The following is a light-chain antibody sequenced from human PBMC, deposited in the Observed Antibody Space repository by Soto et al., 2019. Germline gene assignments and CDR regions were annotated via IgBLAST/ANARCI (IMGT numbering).Light chain of an antibody. J-gene: IGKJ1*01. CDR3: QQYYSYPRT. CDR1: QGISSY. V-gene: IGKV1-8*01. Sequence: AIRMTQSPSSLSASTGDRVTITCRASQGISSYLAWYQQKPGKAPKLLIYAASTLQSGVPSRFSGSGSGTDFTVTFSCLQSEDFQTYYCQQYYSYPRTFGQGTKVDIK. CDR2: AAS.